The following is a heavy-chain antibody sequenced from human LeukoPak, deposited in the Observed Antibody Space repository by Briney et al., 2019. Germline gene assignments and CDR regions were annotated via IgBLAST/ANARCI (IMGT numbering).Heavy chain of an antibody. J-gene: IGHJ4*02. Sequence: PSETLSLTCTVSGGSISSGDYYWSWIRQPPGKGLEWIGYIYYSGSTYYNPSLKSRVTISVDTSKNQFSLKLSSVTAADTAVYYCAREGYKAGGFDYWGQGTLVTVSS. CDR3: AREGYKAGGFDY. V-gene: IGHV4-30-4*08. CDR2: IYYSGST. D-gene: IGHD5-24*01. CDR1: GGSISSGDYY.